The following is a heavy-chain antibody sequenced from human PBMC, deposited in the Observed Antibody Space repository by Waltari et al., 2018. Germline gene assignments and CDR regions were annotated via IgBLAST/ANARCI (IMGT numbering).Heavy chain of an antibody. CDR2: IYYSGIT. D-gene: IGHD3-22*01. J-gene: IGHJ4*02. Sequence: QLQLQESGPGLVKPSETLSLTCPVSGGSISSSSYYWGWIRQPPGKGLGWMWSIYYSGITYYYPALKSRVTIFVDTSKNQFSLERSSVTAADTAVYYCARQLDYYDSSGSDYWGQGTLVTVSS. CDR1: GGSISSSSYY. V-gene: IGHV4-39*01. CDR3: ARQLDYYDSSGSDY.